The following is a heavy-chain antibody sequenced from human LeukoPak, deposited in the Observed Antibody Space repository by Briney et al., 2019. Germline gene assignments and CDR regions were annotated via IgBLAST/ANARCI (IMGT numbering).Heavy chain of an antibody. Sequence: GASVKDSCKASGYTLTSYDINWVRQATGQGLEWMGWMNPNSGNTGYAQKCQGRVTMTRNTSISTAYMELSSLRSEDTAVYYCARWVHNWFERWGQGTLVTVSS. CDR1: GYTLTSYD. CDR2: MNPNSGNT. J-gene: IGHJ5*02. D-gene: IGHD1-1*01. V-gene: IGHV1-8*01. CDR3: ARWVHNWFER.